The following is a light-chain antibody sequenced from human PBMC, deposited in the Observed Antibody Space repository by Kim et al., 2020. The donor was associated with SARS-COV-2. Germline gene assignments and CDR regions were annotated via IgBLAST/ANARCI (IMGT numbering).Light chain of an antibody. CDR1: QSVGTS. CDR3: HQRSNWHT. Sequence: EIVLTQSPATLSLSPGERATLSCRASQSVGTSLAWYQQKPGQAPRLLIYDASSRATGIPARFSGSGSGTDFTLTISSLQPEDFAVYYCHQRSNWHTFGQGTKLAI. V-gene: IGKV3-11*01. J-gene: IGKJ2*01. CDR2: DAS.